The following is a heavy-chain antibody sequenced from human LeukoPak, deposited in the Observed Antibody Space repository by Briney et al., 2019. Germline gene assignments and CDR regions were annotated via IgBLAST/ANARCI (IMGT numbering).Heavy chain of an antibody. CDR2: IDPSGGTT. D-gene: IGHD6-6*01. J-gene: IGHJ4*02. Sequence: ASVKVSCKASGYTFTSYGISWVRQAPGQGLEWVGAIDPSGGTTSYAQKFQGRVTMTRDTSTTTVYMELSSLRSEDTAVYHCARDLVAPDYWGQGTLVTVSS. CDR3: ARDLVAPDY. V-gene: IGHV1-46*01. CDR1: GYTFTSYG.